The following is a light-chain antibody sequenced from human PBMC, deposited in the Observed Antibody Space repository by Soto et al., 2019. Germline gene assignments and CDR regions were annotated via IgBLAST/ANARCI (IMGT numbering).Light chain of an antibody. CDR2: GAS. V-gene: IGKV3-15*01. Sequence: EIVMTQSPATLSMSPGERATLSCWASQTISSSLAWYQQKPGQAPRLLIYGASTRAAGVPVRFSGSGSGTEFTLTINRLEPEDVAVYYCQQYNRWPLTFGGGTKVEIK. J-gene: IGKJ4*01. CDR3: QQYNRWPLT. CDR1: QTISSS.